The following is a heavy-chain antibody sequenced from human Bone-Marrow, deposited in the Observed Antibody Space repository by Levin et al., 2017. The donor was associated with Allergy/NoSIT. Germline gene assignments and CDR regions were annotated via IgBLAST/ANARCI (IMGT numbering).Heavy chain of an antibody. CDR1: GFVFSAYG. J-gene: IGHJ4*02. V-gene: IGHV3-33*01. CDR3: ARDGSGTYFSI. D-gene: IGHD2/OR15-2a*01. CDR2: IYYDGSET. Sequence: GGSLRLSCVASGFVFSAYGFHWVRQAPGKGLEWVAFIYYDGSETHYADSVEGRFTISRDSSKTTVYLQMNSLSGDDTATYSCARDGSGTYFSIWGQGTPVTVSS.